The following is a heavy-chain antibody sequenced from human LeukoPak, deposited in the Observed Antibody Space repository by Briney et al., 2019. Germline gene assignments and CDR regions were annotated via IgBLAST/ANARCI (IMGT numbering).Heavy chain of an antibody. CDR2: ISSSSSYI. V-gene: IGHV3-21*01. CDR1: GFTFSSYS. CDR3: AREGTMVRGVTLDY. Sequence: GGSLRLSCAASGFTFSSYSMNWVRQAPGKGLEWVSSISSSSSYIYYADSVKGRFTISRDNAKNSLYLQMNSLRAEDTAVYYCAREGTMVRGVTLDYWGQGTLVTVSS. J-gene: IGHJ4*02. D-gene: IGHD3-10*01.